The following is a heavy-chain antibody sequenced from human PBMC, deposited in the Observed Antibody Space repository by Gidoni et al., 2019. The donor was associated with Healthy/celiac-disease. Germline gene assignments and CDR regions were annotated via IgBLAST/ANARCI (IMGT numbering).Heavy chain of an antibody. CDR3: AKDVLGWQWPYFDY. D-gene: IGHD6-19*01. V-gene: IGHV3-23*01. J-gene: IGHJ4*02. CDR2: ISGSGGST. Sequence: EVQLLESGGGLVQPGGSLRLSCADSGFNFSSYAMSWVRQAPGKGLEWVSAISGSGGSTYYAYSVKGRFTISRDNSKNTLYLQMNSLRAEDTAVYYCAKDVLGWQWPYFDYWGQGTLVTVSS. CDR1: GFNFSSYA.